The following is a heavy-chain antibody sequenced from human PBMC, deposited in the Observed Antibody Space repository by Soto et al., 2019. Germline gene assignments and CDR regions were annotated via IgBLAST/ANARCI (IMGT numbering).Heavy chain of an antibody. J-gene: IGHJ4*02. CDR1: GFTFSSYS. D-gene: IGHD5-18*01. CDR2: ISSSSSYI. V-gene: IGHV3-21*01. CDR3: ARDRGYSYGSRYYFDY. Sequence: PGGSLRLSCAASGFTFSSYSMNWVRQAPGKGLEWVSSISSSSSYIYYADSVKGRFTISRDNAKNSLYLQMNSLRAEDTAVYYCARDRGYSYGSRYYFDYWGQGTLVTVSS.